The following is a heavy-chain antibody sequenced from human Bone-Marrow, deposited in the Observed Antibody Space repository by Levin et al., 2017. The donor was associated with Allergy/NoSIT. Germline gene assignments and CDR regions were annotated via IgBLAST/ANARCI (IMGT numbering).Heavy chain of an antibody. CDR1: GYRFIGYY. CDR3: AREFYHDSSGLQDAFDV. Sequence: GESLKISCKASGYRFIGYYLHWIRQAPGQGLEWMGGINPNSGGADYSQKFQGRVTLTRDTSRNTAYMEVSSLRSDDTAVYYCAREFYHDSSGLQDAFDVCGQGTMVIVSS. CDR2: INPNSGGA. V-gene: IGHV1-2*02. J-gene: IGHJ3*01. D-gene: IGHD3-22*01.